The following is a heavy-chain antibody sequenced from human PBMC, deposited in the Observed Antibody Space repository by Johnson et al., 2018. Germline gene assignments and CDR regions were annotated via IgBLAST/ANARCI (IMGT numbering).Heavy chain of an antibody. CDR2: INAGKDYT. CDR1: GYEFTNYA. V-gene: IGHV1-3*01. CDR3: SSSYTIFAVVQDTFDI. D-gene: IGHD3-3*01. Sequence: QVQLVQSGAEVKKXGASVKLSCQPSGYEFTNYAIHWVRQAPGQRLAWMGWINAGKDYTRYSQKFQARVTFTRDSSSNTAYMEFSRLRAEDTAVYFCSSSYTIFAVVQDTFDIWGQGTMVTVSA. J-gene: IGHJ3*02.